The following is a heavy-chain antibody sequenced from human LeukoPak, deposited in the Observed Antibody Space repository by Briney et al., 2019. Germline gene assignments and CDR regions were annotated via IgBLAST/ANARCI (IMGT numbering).Heavy chain of an antibody. CDR2: IKQNGGQE. CDR1: GFTFSNYY. D-gene: IGHD3-16*01. J-gene: IGHJ4*02. CDR3: ARWGQGFDF. Sequence: GGSLRLSCAASGFTFSNYYMSWVRQAPGKGLEWVANIKQNGGQEYSEDSVKGRFTISRDSARNSLYLQMNSLRAEDTAMYYCARWGQGFDFWGQGTLVTVSS. V-gene: IGHV3-7*04.